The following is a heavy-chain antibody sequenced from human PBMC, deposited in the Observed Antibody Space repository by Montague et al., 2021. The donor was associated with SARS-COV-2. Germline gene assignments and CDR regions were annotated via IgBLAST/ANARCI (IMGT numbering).Heavy chain of an antibody. CDR2: IFLNGEQ. CDR3: ARIRSDPPLLYLGVWDYYCDF. V-gene: IGHV2-26*01. J-gene: IGHJ4*02. CDR1: GFSLNNRLG. D-gene: IGHD3-16*02. Sequence: PALVKPTQTLTLTCTVSGFSLNNRLGVPWIRQPPGKALEWLAHIFLNGEQSVTTSLKTRVTVSRDTSKNQVVLSMTNVDPADTATYYCARIRSDPPLLYLGVWDYYCDFWGQGILVSVSS.